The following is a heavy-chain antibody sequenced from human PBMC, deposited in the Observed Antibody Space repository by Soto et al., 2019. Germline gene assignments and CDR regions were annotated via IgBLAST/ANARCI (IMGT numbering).Heavy chain of an antibody. CDR1: GFSFDRYA. CDR3: ARDSEQVRPVALLGASFDI. CDR2: ITWYSGTK. D-gene: IGHD2-2*01. J-gene: IGHJ3*02. V-gene: IGHV3-9*01. Sequence: EGQLVESRGGLVQPGRTLRLSCVATGFSFDRYAMHWVRQAPGKGLEWVAGITWYSGTKDYGNSVKGRFSISRDNAQNSLHLQMNSLGPEDTALYYCARDSEQVRPVALLGASFDIWGQGTLVTVSS.